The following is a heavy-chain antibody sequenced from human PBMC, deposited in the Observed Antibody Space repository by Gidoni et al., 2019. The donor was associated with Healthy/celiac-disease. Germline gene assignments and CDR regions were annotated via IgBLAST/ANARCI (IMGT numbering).Heavy chain of an antibody. D-gene: IGHD3-9*01. Sequence: QVQLGQSGAEVTKPGASGKVSCKASGYTFTSSDLNWVRQATGQGLEWEGWMNPNSGNTGYAQKFQGRVTMTRNTSISTAYMELSSLRSEDTAVYYCARGRLPNYDILTGYALDVWGQGTTVTVSS. V-gene: IGHV1-8*01. CDR2: MNPNSGNT. J-gene: IGHJ6*02. CDR3: ARGRLPNYDILTGYALDV. CDR1: GYTFTSSD.